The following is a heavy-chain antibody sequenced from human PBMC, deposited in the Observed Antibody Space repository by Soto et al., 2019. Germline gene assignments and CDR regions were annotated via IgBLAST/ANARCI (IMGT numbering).Heavy chain of an antibody. J-gene: IGHJ3*02. V-gene: IGHV3-30*18. Sequence: PWGSLRLSCEASGLTFSAYGMHWVRHAPGKGLEWVATISYDGSKKYFGDSVKGRFTISRDNSKSTLYLEMNSLRTEDTAVYYCAKASHCNKGRCSLRLIGDRAFDIWGQGTMVTVSS. CDR1: GLTFSAYG. D-gene: IGHD2-8*01. CDR3: AKASHCNKGRCSLRLIGDRAFDI. CDR2: ISYDGSKK.